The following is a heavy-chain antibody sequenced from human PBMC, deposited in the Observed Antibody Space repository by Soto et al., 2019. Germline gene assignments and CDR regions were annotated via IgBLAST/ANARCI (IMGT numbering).Heavy chain of an antibody. CDR1: GGSISSGGYY. Sequence: QVQLQESGPGLVKPSQTLSLTCTVSGGSISSGGYYWSWIRQHPGKGLEWIGYIYYSGSTYYNPSLKSGVTRSVDTSRNQFSLKLSAVTAAGTAVYYCARAWVGDFDYWGQGTLVTVFS. J-gene: IGHJ4*02. D-gene: IGHD1-26*01. CDR3: ARAWVGDFDY. V-gene: IGHV4-31*03. CDR2: IYYSGST.